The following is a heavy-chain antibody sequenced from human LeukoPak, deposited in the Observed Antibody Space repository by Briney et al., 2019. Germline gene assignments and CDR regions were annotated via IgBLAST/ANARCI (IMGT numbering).Heavy chain of an antibody. J-gene: IGHJ4*02. Sequence: GGSLRLSCAASGFTFSSYAMHWVRRAPGKGLEWVAVISYDGSNKYYADSVKGRFTISRDNSKNTLYLQMNSLRAEDTAVYYCARDVEGTYDPVDYWGQGTLVTVSS. CDR2: ISYDGSNK. CDR1: GFTFSSYA. V-gene: IGHV3-30-3*01. CDR3: ARDVEGTYDPVDY. D-gene: IGHD3-22*01.